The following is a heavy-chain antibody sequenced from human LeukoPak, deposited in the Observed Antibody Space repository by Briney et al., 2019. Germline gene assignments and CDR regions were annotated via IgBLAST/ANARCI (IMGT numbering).Heavy chain of an antibody. CDR2: TYWGDDK. J-gene: IGHJ5*02. D-gene: IGHD1-7*01. CDR3: AHKPAQKNYFDP. V-gene: IGHV2-5*02. CDR1: AFSLSAPQVA. Sequence: SGPTLVKPTQTRTLTCTFSAFSLSAPQVAVGWIRQPPGKALEFLALTYWGDDKRFSSSLRSRLTITSDASKNQVVLTVANLDPVDTATYYCAHKPAQKNYFDPWGQGTLVTVSS.